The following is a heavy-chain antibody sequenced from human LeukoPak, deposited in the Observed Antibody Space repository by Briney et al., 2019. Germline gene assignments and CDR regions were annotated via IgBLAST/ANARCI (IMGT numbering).Heavy chain of an antibody. CDR2: IKQDGSEK. V-gene: IGHV3-7*01. Sequence: GGSLRLSCAASGFTFSSYWMSWVRQAPGKGLEGVANIKQDGSEKYYVDSVKGGFTISRDNAKNSLYLQMNSLRAEDTAVYYCARDLGDYDFWSGYYSVSYFDYWGQGTLVTVSS. D-gene: IGHD3-3*01. CDR1: GFTFSSYW. CDR3: ARDLGDYDFWSGYYSVSYFDY. J-gene: IGHJ4*02.